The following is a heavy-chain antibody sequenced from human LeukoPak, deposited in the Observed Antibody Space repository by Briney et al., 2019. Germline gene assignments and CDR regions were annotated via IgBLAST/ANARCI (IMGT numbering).Heavy chain of an antibody. CDR3: ARVYTANGPGGY. V-gene: IGHV4-38-2*01. CDR2: IYHSGST. D-gene: IGHD1-1*01. J-gene: IGHJ4*02. Sequence: SETLSLTCAVSGYFISSGYYWGWIRQPPGKGLEWIGSIYHSGSTYYNPSLKSRVTISVDTSKNQFSLKLSSVTAADTAVYYCARVYTANGPGGYWGQGTLVTVSS. CDR1: GYFISSGYY.